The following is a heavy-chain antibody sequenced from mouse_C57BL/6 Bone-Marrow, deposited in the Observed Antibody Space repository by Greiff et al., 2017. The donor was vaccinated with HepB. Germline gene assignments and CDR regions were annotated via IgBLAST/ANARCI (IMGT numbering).Heavy chain of an antibody. CDR1: GFSLTSYG. CDR3: ARQLYCGEKDYAMGY. V-gene: IGHV2-6-1*01. D-gene: IGHD2-13*01. CDR2: IWSDGST. Sequence: VHLVESGPGLVAPSQSLSITCTVSGFSLTSYGVHWVRQPPGKGLEWLVVIWSDGSTTYNSALKARLSISMDNSKSQVFLKMNSHQTCDTAMYYCARQLYCGEKDYAMGYWGQGTSVTVSS. J-gene: IGHJ4*01.